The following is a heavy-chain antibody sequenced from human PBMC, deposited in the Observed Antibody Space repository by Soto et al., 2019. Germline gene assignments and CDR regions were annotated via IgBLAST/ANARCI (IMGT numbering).Heavy chain of an antibody. CDR2: ISWNSGSI. CDR3: AKEDSIPLPGTYYYYYGMDV. D-gene: IGHD2-21*01. CDR1: GFTFDDYA. J-gene: IGHJ6*02. Sequence: PGGSLRLSCAASGFTFDDYAMHWVRQAPGKGLEWVSGISWNSGSIGYADSVKGRFTISRDNAKNSLYLQMNSLRAEDTALYYCAKEDSIPLPGTYYYYYGMDVWGQGTTVTVSS. V-gene: IGHV3-9*01.